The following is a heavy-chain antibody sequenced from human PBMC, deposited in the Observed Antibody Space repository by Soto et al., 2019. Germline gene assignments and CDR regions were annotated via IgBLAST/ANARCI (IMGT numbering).Heavy chain of an antibody. CDR3: ARLPKLRFLEWTPYYYYYGMDV. D-gene: IGHD3-3*01. J-gene: IGHJ6*02. CDR2: IYYSGST. V-gene: IGHV4-39*01. Sequence: QLQLQESGPGLVKPSETLSLTCTVSGGSISSSSYYWGWIRQPPGKGLEWIGSIYYSGSTYYNPSLKSRVTISVDTSKNQFSLKLSSVTAADTAVYYCARLPKLRFLEWTPYYYYYGMDVWGQGTTVTVSS. CDR1: GGSISSSSYY.